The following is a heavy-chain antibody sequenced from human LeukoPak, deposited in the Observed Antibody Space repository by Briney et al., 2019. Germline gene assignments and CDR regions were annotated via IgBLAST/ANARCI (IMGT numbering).Heavy chain of an antibody. D-gene: IGHD1-26*01. CDR1: GLTFSSYA. Sequence: GGSLRLSCAASGLTFSSYAMSWVRQAPGKGLEWVSGISGSGGSTDYADSVKGRFTISRDNSKNTLYLQMNSLRAEDTAVYYCAKDKIVGAIFRFDYWGQGTLVTVSS. CDR2: ISGSGGST. CDR3: AKDKIVGAIFRFDY. V-gene: IGHV3-23*01. J-gene: IGHJ4*02.